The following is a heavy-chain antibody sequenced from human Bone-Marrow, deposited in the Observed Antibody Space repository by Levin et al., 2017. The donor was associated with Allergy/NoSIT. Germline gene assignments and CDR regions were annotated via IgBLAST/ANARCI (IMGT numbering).Heavy chain of an antibody. CDR2: ISGYGDRI. D-gene: IGHD3-22*01. CDR3: AKDYKAYSSCHWV. V-gene: IGHV3-23*01. CDR1: GFTFSSYA. J-gene: IGHJ4*02. Sequence: GGSLRLSCVASGFTFSSYAMSWVRLAPGKGLEWVSAISGYGDRIYYADSVKGRFTISRDNSQKTLYLQINSLRVEDTATYFCAKDYKAYSSCHWVWGQGTKLTVSS.